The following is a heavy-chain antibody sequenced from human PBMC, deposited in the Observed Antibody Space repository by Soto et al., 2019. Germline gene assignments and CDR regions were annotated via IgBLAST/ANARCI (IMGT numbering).Heavy chain of an antibody. CDR3: TKEHSNYPDYWFDP. CDR1: GFSFSNYA. Sequence: EVQLLVSGGGSVQPGGSLRLSCAASGFSFSNYAMSRVRQAPGTGLEWVSAIDSGGGSTYYAASVKGRFSISRDNSMNTLYLQMNSLRAEDTAIYYCTKEHSNYPDYWFDPWGQGTLVTVSS. CDR2: IDSGGGST. V-gene: IGHV3-23*01. J-gene: IGHJ5*02. D-gene: IGHD4-4*01.